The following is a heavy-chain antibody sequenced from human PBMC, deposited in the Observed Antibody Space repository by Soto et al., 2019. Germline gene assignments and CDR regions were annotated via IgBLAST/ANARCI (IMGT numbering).Heavy chain of an antibody. CDR1: GYTFTSYY. D-gene: IGHD5-12*01. Sequence: GASVKVSCKASGYTFTSYYMHWVRQAPGQGLEWMGVINPSGGSTSYPQKFQGRVTMTRDTSTSTVYMEVGSLRSEDTAIYYCARDKDGYKWRDFDYWGQGTLVTVSS. CDR2: INPSGGST. CDR3: ARDKDGYKWRDFDY. V-gene: IGHV1-46*01. J-gene: IGHJ4*02.